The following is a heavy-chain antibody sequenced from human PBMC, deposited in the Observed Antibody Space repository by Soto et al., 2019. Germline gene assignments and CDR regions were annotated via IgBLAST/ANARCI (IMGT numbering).Heavy chain of an antibody. Sequence: QVQLVQSGAEVKKPGASVNISCKASGYTFTSYYMHWVRQAPGQGLEWMGIINPSGGSTNYAQKLHGRVAMTRETSTSTVYMELNSLRSEDTAVYYCARPPYPGCINAVCYPLDYWGQGTLVTVSS. CDR1: GYTFTSYY. CDR3: ARPPYPGCINAVCYPLDY. D-gene: IGHD2-8*01. CDR2: INPSGGST. J-gene: IGHJ4*02. V-gene: IGHV1-46*01.